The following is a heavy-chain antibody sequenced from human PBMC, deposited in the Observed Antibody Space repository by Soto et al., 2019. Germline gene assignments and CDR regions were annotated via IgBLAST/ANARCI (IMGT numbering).Heavy chain of an antibody. CDR3: AKDGGSDAFDI. CDR1: GLTFSSYT. V-gene: IGHV3-23*01. J-gene: IGHJ3*02. D-gene: IGHD3-16*01. Sequence: PGGSLRLSCAASGLTFSSYTMSWVRQAPGKGLEWVSAVSGSGGTTYYADSVKGRFTISRDNSKNTLYLQMNSLRAEDTAVYYCAKDGGSDAFDIWGQGTMVTVSS. CDR2: VSGSGGTT.